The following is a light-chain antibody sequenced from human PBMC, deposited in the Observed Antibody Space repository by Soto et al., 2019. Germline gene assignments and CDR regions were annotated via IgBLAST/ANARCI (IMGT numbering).Light chain of an antibody. V-gene: IGKV4-1*01. CDR1: QSVLYSSNNKNY. J-gene: IGKJ3*01. Sequence: DIVMTQSPDSLAVSLGERATINCKSSQSVLYSSNNKNYLVWYQQKPGQPPKLLIYWASTRESGVPDRFSGSGSGTDFTITITSLQAEDVAVYYCQQYYSTPFTFGPGTKVDIK. CDR3: QQYYSTPFT. CDR2: WAS.